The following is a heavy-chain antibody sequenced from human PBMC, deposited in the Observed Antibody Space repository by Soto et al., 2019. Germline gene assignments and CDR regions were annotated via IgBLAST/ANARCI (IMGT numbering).Heavy chain of an antibody. CDR1: GYSISSGYY. CDR3: ARDTDELGIVY. J-gene: IGHJ4*02. CDR2: IYHSGST. V-gene: IGHV4-38-2*02. D-gene: IGHD7-27*01. Sequence: SETLSLTCTVSGYSISSGYYWGWIRQPPGKGLEWIGSIYHSGSTYYNPSLKSRVTISVDTSKNQFSLKLSSVTAADTAVYYCARDTDELGIVYWGQGTLVTVSS.